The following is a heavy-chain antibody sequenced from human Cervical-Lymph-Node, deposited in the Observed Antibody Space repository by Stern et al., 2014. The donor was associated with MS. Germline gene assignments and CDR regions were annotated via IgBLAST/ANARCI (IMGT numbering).Heavy chain of an antibody. V-gene: IGHV2-26*01. D-gene: IGHD3-22*01. Sequence: VTLRESGPVLVKPTETLTLTCTVSGFSLSNARMGVSWIRQPPGKALEGXETIFSNDEKSYSTSLKSRLTISKDTSKSQVVLTMTNMDPVDTATYYCARIEPPRFYDSSGYYYAYWGQGTLVTVSS. J-gene: IGHJ4*02. CDR1: GFSLSNARMG. CDR3: ARIEPPRFYDSSGYYYAY. CDR2: IFSNDEK.